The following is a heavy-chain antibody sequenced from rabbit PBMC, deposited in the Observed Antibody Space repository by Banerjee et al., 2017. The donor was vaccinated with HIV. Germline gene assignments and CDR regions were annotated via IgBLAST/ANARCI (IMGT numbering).Heavy chain of an antibody. Sequence: QSLEESGGDLVKPGASLTLTCTASGFSFSSTHYISWVRQAPGKGLEWIACIYAGSSGSAYYASWAKGRFTITRSTSLNTVTLQMTSLTAADTATYFCARNTVAASGYLNLWGQGTLVTVS. V-gene: IGHV1S40*01. D-gene: IGHD8-1*01. CDR2: IYAGSSGSA. CDR3: ARNTVAASGYLNL. CDR1: GFSFSSTHY. J-gene: IGHJ4*01.